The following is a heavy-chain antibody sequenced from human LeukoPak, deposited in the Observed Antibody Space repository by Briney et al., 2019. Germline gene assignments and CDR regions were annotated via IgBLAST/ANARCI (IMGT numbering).Heavy chain of an antibody. V-gene: IGHV1-2*06. J-gene: IGHJ3*02. D-gene: IGHD3-9*01. CDR3: ARTRVFGRYFDWSDDAFDI. Sequence: ASVKVSCKASGYTFTGYYMHWVRQAPGQGLEWMGRINPNGGGTNYAQKFQGRVTMTRDTSISTAYMELSRLRSDDTAVYYCARTRVFGRYFDWSDDAFDIWGQGTMVTVSS. CDR1: GYTFTGYY. CDR2: INPNGGGT.